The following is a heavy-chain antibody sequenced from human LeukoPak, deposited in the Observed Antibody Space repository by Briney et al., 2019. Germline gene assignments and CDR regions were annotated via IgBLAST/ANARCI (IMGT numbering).Heavy chain of an antibody. V-gene: IGHV4-39*07. D-gene: IGHD5-18*01. CDR3: ARGNRGYSYAKN. J-gene: IGHJ4*02. CDR2: INHSGST. Sequence: SETLSLTCTVSGGSISSSSYYWGWIRQPPGKGLEWIGEINHSGSTNYNPSLKSRVTISVDTSKNQFSLKLSSVTAADTAVYYCARGNRGYSYAKNWGQGTLVTVSS. CDR1: GGSISSSSYY.